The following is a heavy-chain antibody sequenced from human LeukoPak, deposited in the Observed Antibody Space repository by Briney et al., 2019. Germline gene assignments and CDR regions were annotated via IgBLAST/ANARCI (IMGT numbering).Heavy chain of an antibody. CDR3: AREEPDYYDSKPPFDY. Sequence: ASVKVSCKASGYTFTSYYMHWVRQAPGQGLEWMGIINPSGGSTSYAQKFQGRVTMTRDTSTSTVYMELSSLRSEDTAVYYCAREEPDYYDSKPPFDYWRQGTLVTVSS. J-gene: IGHJ4*02. D-gene: IGHD3-22*01. CDR2: INPSGGST. CDR1: GYTFTSYY. V-gene: IGHV1-46*01.